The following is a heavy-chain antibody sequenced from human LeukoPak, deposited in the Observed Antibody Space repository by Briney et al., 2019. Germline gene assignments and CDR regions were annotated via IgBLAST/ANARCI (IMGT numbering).Heavy chain of an antibody. CDR2: ISGSGGST. J-gene: IGHJ5*02. CDR1: GFTLSSYA. D-gene: IGHD6-19*01. CDR3: AKDPAGPHPYNWFDP. Sequence: GGSLRLSCAASGFTLSSYAMSWVRQAPGKGLEWVSAISGSGGSTYYADSVKGRFTISRDNSKNTLYLQMNSLRAEDTAVYYCAKDPAGPHPYNWFDPWGQGTLVTVSS. V-gene: IGHV3-23*01.